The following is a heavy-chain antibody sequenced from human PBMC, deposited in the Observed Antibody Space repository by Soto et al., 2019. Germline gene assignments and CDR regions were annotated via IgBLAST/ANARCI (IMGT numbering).Heavy chain of an antibody. CDR3: ARTTAVPNTLRSRYFFDH. Sequence: SETLSLTCSVSGGSVSDKTYYWSWIRQPPGKRLEWIGYVYYSGTTNYNPSLKSRVTISVDLSKNRFSLRLSSVTTADTALYYCARTTAVPNTLRSRYFFDHWGQGTLVTGSS. V-gene: IGHV4-61*01. CDR1: GGSVSDKTYY. D-gene: IGHD4-17*01. CDR2: VYYSGTT. J-gene: IGHJ4*02.